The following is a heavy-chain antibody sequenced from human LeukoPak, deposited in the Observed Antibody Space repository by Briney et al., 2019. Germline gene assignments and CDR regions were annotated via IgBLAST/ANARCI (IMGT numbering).Heavy chain of an antibody. Sequence: PPETLSLTCAVYGGSFSGYYCGWIRQPPGKGLEWIGSIYYSGSTYYNPSLKSRVTISVDTSKNQFSLKLSSVTAADTAVYYCARPQADSSSFGHWFDPWGQGTLVTVSS. V-gene: IGHV4-39*01. CDR1: GGSFSGYY. CDR3: ARPQADSSSFGHWFDP. J-gene: IGHJ5*02. CDR2: IYYSGST. D-gene: IGHD6-13*01.